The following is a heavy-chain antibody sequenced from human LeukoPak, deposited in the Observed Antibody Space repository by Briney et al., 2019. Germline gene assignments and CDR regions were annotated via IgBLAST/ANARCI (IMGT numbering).Heavy chain of an antibody. CDR1: GGSISSGSYY. CDR3: ARGADYYDSSGYYYVYFDY. J-gene: IGHJ4*02. D-gene: IGHD3-22*01. Sequence: SETLSLTCTVSGGSISSGSYYWGWIRQPPGKGLEWIGSIYYSGSTYYNPSLKSRVTISVDTSKNQFSLKLSSVTAADTAVYYCARGADYYDSSGYYYVYFDYWGQGTLVTVSS. CDR2: IYYSGST. V-gene: IGHV4-39*07.